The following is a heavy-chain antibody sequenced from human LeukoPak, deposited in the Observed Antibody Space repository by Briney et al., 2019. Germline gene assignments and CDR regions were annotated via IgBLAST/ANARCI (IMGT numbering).Heavy chain of an antibody. CDR3: ARDIRPIMESFDY. D-gene: IGHD2-8*01. J-gene: IGHJ4*02. CDR1: GYTFTDYF. V-gene: IGHV1-2*02. CDR2: IGPDSGAT. Sequence: EASVKVSCKASGYTFTDYFLHWVRQAPGQGLEWMGWIGPDSGATNYAQKFRGKVTLTRDTSINTAYMEVSSLTSDDTAVYYCARDIRPIMESFDYWGQGTLVTVSS.